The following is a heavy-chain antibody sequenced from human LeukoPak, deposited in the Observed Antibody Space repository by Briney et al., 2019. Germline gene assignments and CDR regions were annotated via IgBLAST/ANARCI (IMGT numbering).Heavy chain of an antibody. Sequence: SETLSLTCAVSGGSISSYYWSWIRQPPGKGLEWIGYIFDNRNTKYNPSLKSRVSLSLDTSKNEFPLNLSSVTAADTAVYYCARDYYGSGKGWFDPWGQGTLVTVSS. D-gene: IGHD3-10*01. CDR2: IFDNRNT. CDR1: GGSISSYY. CDR3: ARDYYGSGKGWFDP. J-gene: IGHJ5*02. V-gene: IGHV4-59*01.